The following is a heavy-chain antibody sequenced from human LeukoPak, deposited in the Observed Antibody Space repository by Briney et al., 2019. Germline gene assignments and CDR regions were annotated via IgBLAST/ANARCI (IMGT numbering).Heavy chain of an antibody. CDR1: GFTFSDFY. J-gene: IGHJ4*02. Sequence: GGSLRLSCATSGFTFSDFYMSWIRQAPGKGLEWISYISSSGSSTNYADSVKGRFTISRDNAKNSLYLQMNSLRAEDTAVYYCARDLIHRSGEANYWGRGTLVTVS. CDR2: ISSSGSST. CDR3: ARDLIHRSGEANY. V-gene: IGHV3-11*05. D-gene: IGHD3-22*01.